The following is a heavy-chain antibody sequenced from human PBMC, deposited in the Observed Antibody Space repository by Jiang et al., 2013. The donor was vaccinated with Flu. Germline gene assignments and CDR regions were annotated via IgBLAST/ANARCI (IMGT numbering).Heavy chain of an antibody. CDR2: INPNSGGT. D-gene: IGHD1-1*01. Sequence: GAEVKKPGASVKVSCKASGYTFTGYYMHWVRQAPGQGLEWMGWINPNSGGTNYAQKFQGWVTMTRDTSISTAYMELSRLRSDDTAVYYCARDQSRTTGANWFDPWGQGTLVTVSS. CDR3: ARDQSRTTGANWFDP. CDR1: GYTFTGYY. V-gene: IGHV1-2*04. J-gene: IGHJ5*02.